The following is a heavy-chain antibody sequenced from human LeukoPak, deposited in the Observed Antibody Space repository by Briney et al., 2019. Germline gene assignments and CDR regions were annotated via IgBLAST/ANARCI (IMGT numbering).Heavy chain of an antibody. Sequence: ASLKVSCKASDYTSTSYGISWVRQAPGQGLEWMGWISAYNGNTNYAQKLQGRVTMTTDTSTSTAYLELRSLRSDDTAVYYCARDGPQYCSGGSCYSGYWGQGTLVTVSS. V-gene: IGHV1-18*01. D-gene: IGHD2-15*01. CDR2: ISAYNGNT. CDR3: ARDGPQYCSGGSCYSGY. CDR1: DYTSTSYG. J-gene: IGHJ4*02.